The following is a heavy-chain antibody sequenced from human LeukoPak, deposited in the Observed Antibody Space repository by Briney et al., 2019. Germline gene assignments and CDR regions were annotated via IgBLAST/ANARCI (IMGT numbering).Heavy chain of an antibody. Sequence: PSETLSLTCTVSGGSISSYYWSWIRQPAGKGLEWIGRIYTSGSTNYNPSLKSRVTISVDKSKNQFSLKLSSVTAADTAVYYCARGTGYSSSWSGDAFDIWGQGTMVTVSS. J-gene: IGHJ3*02. CDR3: ARGTGYSSSWSGDAFDI. V-gene: IGHV4-4*07. CDR2: IYTSGST. CDR1: GGSISSYY. D-gene: IGHD6-13*01.